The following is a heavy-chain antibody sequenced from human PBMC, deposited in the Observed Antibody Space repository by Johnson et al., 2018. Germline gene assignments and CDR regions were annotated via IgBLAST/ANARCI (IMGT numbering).Heavy chain of an antibody. Sequence: VQLVESGGGLVQPGGSLRLSCAASGFTFSSYAMSWVRQAPGKGLEWVGRIKSKTLGGTTDYAAPVKGRFTISRDDSKNTLYLQMNSLKSEDTAVYYCATESAYCSGGSCYSDVFDMWGQGTMVTVSS. J-gene: IGHJ3*02. D-gene: IGHD2-15*01. V-gene: IGHV3-15*01. CDR3: ATESAYCSGGSCYSDVFDM. CDR1: GFTFSSYA. CDR2: IKSKTLGGTT.